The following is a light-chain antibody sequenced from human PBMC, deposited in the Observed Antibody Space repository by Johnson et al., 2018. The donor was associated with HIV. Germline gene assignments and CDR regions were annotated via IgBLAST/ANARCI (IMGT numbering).Light chain of an antibody. CDR1: SSNIGKNS. V-gene: IGLV1-51*02. J-gene: IGLJ1*01. Sequence: QSVLTQPPSVSAAPGQTVTIPCSGSSSNIGKNSVSWYQQLPGTAPKLLIYESNKRPSGLPDRFSGSKSGTSVTLGITGLQPGDEADYSCGTWDTRLGVLYVFGSGTKVTVL. CDR2: ESN. CDR3: GTWDTRLGVLYV.